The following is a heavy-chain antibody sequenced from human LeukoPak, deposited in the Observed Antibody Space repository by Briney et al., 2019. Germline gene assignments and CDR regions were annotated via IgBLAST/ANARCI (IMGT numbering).Heavy chain of an antibody. J-gene: IGHJ4*02. CDR2: IYYSGST. D-gene: IGHD3-10*01. CDR1: GGSISSYY. V-gene: IGHV4-59*08. Sequence: SETLSLTCTVSGGSISSYYWSWIRQPPGKGLEWIGYIYYSGSTNYNPSLKSRVTISVDTSKNQFSLKLSSVTAAHTAVYYCARQTRFRGTTLDYWGQGTLVTVSS. CDR3: ARQTRFRGTTLDY.